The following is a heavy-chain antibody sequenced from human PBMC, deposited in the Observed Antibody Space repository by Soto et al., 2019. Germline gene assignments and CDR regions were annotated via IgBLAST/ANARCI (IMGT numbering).Heavy chain of an antibody. Sequence: ASVKVSCKASGYTFTSYCISWVRQAPGQGLEWMGWISAYNGNTNYAQKLQGRVTMTTDTSTSTAYMELRSLRSDDTAVYYCATGGSLSCGSGSLHYWGQGTLVTVSS. J-gene: IGHJ4*02. CDR3: ATGGSLSCGSGSLHY. V-gene: IGHV1-18*01. CDR1: GYTFTSYC. D-gene: IGHD3-10*01. CDR2: ISAYNGNT.